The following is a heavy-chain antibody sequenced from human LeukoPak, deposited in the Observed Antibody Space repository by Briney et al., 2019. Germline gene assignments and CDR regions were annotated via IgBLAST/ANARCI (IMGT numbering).Heavy chain of an antibody. Sequence: ASVKVSCKASGYTFTSYGISWVRQAPGQGLEWMGWINTNTGNPTYAQGFTGRFVFSLDTSVSTAYLQISSLKAEDTAVYYCARDPDPIAAAGVDYWGQGTLVTVSS. CDR3: ARDPDPIAAAGVDY. J-gene: IGHJ4*02. CDR1: GYTFTSYG. D-gene: IGHD6-13*01. V-gene: IGHV7-4-1*02. CDR2: INTNTGNP.